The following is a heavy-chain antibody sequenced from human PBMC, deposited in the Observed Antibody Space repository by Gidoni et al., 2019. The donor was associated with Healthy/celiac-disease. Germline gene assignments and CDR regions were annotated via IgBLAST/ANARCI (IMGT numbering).Heavy chain of an antibody. CDR2: IKQDGSEK. J-gene: IGHJ4*02. D-gene: IGHD3-22*01. V-gene: IGHV3-7*03. Sequence: EVQLVESGGGLVQPGGSLRLSCAASGFTFSSYWMSWVSQAPGKGLEWVANIKQDGSEKYYVDSVKGRFTISRDNAKNSLYLQMNSLRAEDTAVYYCARDPGSGYYLHFFDYWGQGTLVTVSS. CDR1: GFTFSSYW. CDR3: ARDPGSGYYLHFFDY.